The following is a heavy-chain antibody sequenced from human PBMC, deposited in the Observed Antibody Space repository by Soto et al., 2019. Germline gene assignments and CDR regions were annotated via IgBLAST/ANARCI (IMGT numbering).Heavy chain of an antibody. CDR2: INPSGGST. Sequence: ASVKVSCKASVYTITIYDIHCVQQAPGQGLEWMGIINPSGGSTSYAQKFQGRVTMTRDTSTSTVYMELSSLRSEDTAVYYCARDYGGNSGWFDPWGQGTLVTVSS. CDR3: ARDYGGNSGWFDP. CDR1: VYTITIYD. V-gene: IGHV1-46*01. J-gene: IGHJ5*02. D-gene: IGHD4-17*01.